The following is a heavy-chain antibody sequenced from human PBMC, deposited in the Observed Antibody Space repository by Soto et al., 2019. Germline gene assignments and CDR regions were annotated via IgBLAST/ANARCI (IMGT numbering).Heavy chain of an antibody. CDR3: AKGFCSSKWCYTPSYMDV. D-gene: IGHD2-2*01. V-gene: IGHV3-9*01. CDR2: ISWNSGTI. J-gene: IGHJ6*03. Sequence: EVQLVESGGGLVQPGRSLRLSCAASGFNFEDYAMHWVRQAPGKGLEWVSGISWNSGTIDYAASVRGRFTLSRDNAEKSPYLQIKRLRPHDTAPYYCAKGFCSSKWCYTPSYMDVWGEGTTVAVSS. CDR1: GFNFEDYA.